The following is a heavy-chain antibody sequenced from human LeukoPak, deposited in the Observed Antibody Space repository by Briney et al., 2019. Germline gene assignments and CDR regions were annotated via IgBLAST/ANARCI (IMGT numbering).Heavy chain of an antibody. D-gene: IGHD1-26*01. J-gene: IGHJ3*02. CDR1: GFIFSAYA. Sequence: GGSLRLSCAASGFIFSAYAMSWVRQAPGRGLEWVANIKEDGSEKFYVDSVKGRFTISRDNAKNSLFLQMTSLRAEDTALYYCAPEVWELQGASDIWGQGTMVTVSS. CDR2: IKEDGSEK. CDR3: APEVWELQGASDI. V-gene: IGHV3-7*01.